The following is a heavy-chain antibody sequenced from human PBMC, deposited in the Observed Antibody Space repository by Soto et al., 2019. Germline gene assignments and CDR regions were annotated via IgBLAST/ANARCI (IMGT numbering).Heavy chain of an antibody. CDR1: GSIITSYW. Sequence: GALLEICWKGAGSIITSYWICWGRQMAGKGVEWMRIIHHGDSDTRYRPPFQGQVTIQADQYISNDYLQWSSLKALDTDMYYCARHRLPSGQLPDYWGQGNLVTVSS. CDR2: IHHGDSDT. D-gene: IGHD2-2*01. V-gene: IGHV5-51*01. J-gene: IGHJ4*02. CDR3: ARHRLPSGQLPDY.